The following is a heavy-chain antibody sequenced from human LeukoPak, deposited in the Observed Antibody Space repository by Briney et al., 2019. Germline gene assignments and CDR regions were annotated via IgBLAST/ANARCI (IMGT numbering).Heavy chain of an antibody. D-gene: IGHD3-16*01. CDR2: INPSDSSA. CDR3: ARITYGGSETGFDP. CDR1: GYTFSTYY. Sequence: GASVKVSCKASGYTFSTYYIHWVRRAPGQGLEWMGIINPSDSSAIYAQKSQGRVTMTGDASTSTAYMELRSLRSDDTAVYYCARITYGGSETGFDPWGQGTLVTVSS. J-gene: IGHJ5*02. V-gene: IGHV1-46*01.